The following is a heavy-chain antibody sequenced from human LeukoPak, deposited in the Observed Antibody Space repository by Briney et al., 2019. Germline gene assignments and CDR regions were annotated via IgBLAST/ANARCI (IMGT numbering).Heavy chain of an antibody. Sequence: SETLSLTCTVTGGSISDNSFYWGWIRQPPGKGLEWIGRIFHSGTTNYNPSLERRVTIAVDTSKNQFSLRLTSVTAADTALYYCARLTDSWGQGTLVTVSS. J-gene: IGHJ4*02. CDR3: ARLTDS. CDR1: GGSISDNSFY. CDR2: IFHSGTT. V-gene: IGHV4-39*01.